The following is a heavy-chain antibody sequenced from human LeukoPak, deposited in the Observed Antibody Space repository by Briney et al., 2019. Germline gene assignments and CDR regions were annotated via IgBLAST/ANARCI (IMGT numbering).Heavy chain of an antibody. CDR3: ARGRRSEYYYYYYMDA. CDR2: IKQDGSEK. Sequence: GGSLRLSCAASGFTFSSYWMSWVRQAPGKGLEWVANIKQDGSEKYYVDSVKGRFTISRDNAKNSLYLQMNSLRAEDTAVYYCARGRRSEYYYYYYMDAWGKGTTVTVSS. CDR1: GFTFSSYW. V-gene: IGHV3-7*01. J-gene: IGHJ6*03. D-gene: IGHD2-15*01.